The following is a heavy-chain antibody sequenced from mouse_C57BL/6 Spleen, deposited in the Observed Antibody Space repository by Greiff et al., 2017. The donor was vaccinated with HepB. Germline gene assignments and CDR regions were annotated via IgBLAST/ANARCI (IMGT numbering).Heavy chain of an antibody. CDR3: ARSRGPITTVVATDYAMDY. CDR2: INPYNGDT. V-gene: IGHV1-20*01. CDR1: GYSFTGYF. D-gene: IGHD1-1*01. J-gene: IGHJ4*01. Sequence: EVKLMESGPELVKPGDSVKISCKASGYSFTGYFMNWVMQSHGKSLEWIGRINPYNGDTFYNQKFKGKATLTVDKSSSTAHMELRSLTSEDSAVYYCARSRGPITTVVATDYAMDYWGQGTSVTVSS.